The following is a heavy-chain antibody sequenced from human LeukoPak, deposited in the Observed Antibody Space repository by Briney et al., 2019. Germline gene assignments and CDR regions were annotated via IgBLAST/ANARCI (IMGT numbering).Heavy chain of an antibody. Sequence: PGGSPRLSCAASGFTFSTYGMLWVRQAPGKGLEWVAVIWYDGSYKYYADSVKGRFTISRDNSKNTLYLQMTSLRTEDTAIYYCARGLRVDYGFRSGYPDYWGQGTLVTVSS. V-gene: IGHV3-33*01. D-gene: IGHD3-3*01. CDR1: GFTFSTYG. J-gene: IGHJ4*02. CDR3: ARGLRVDYGFRSGYPDY. CDR2: IWYDGSYK.